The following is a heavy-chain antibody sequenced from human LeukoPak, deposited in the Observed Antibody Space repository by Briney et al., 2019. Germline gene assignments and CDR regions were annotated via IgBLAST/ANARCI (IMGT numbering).Heavy chain of an antibody. D-gene: IGHD3-10*01. Sequence: GGSLRLSCAASGFTFSDYDMNWVRQAPGKGLEWVAYISSSSSSTNYADSVKGRFTISRDNAKNSLYLQMNSLRAEDTAVYYGARVQGKYAFDIWGQGTMVTVSA. V-gene: IGHV3-11*05. J-gene: IGHJ3*02. CDR2: ISSSSSST. CDR1: GFTFSDYD. CDR3: ARVQGKYAFDI.